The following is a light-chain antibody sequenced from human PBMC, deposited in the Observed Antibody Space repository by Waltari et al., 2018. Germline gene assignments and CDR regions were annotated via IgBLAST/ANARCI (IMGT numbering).Light chain of an antibody. CDR3: QSADTDFANHVL. J-gene: IGLJ2*01. CDR2: KDT. Sequence: SYDLTQPPSVSVSPGQTARITCSGNALPTLYSYWYQQKPGHAPLLLIYKDTQRASGIPERFSGSTSGTTVTLTISGVQAEDAADYYCQSADTDFANHVLFGGGTQLTVL. V-gene: IGLV3-25*03. CDR1: ALPTLY.